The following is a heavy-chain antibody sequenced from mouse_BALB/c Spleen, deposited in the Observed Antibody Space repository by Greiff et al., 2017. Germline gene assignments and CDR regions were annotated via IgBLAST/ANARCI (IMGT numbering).Heavy chain of an antibody. CDR3: AGNPYYRYDRDYYFDY. J-gene: IGHJ2*01. Sequence: EVKLQESGAELVKPGASVKLSCTASGFNIKDTYMHWVKQRPEQGLEWIGRIDPANGNTKYDPKFQGKATITADTSSNTAYLQLSSLTSEDTAVYYCAGNPYYRYDRDYYFDYWGQGTTLTVSS. CDR2: IDPANGNT. CDR1: GFNIKDTY. D-gene: IGHD2-14*01. V-gene: IGHV14-3*02.